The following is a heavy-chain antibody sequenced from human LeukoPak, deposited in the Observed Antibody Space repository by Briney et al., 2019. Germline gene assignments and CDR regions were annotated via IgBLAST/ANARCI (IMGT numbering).Heavy chain of an antibody. CDR1: GFTFISYG. Sequence: GGSLRLSCAASGFTFISYGMHWVRQAPGKGLEWVAFIRCDGSNKYYADSVKGRFTISIDNSKNTLYLQMNSLRAEDTAVYYCAKESYYDSSGYYSYFDYWGQGTLVTVSS. V-gene: IGHV3-30*02. D-gene: IGHD3-22*01. CDR2: IRCDGSNK. CDR3: AKESYYDSSGYYSYFDY. J-gene: IGHJ4*02.